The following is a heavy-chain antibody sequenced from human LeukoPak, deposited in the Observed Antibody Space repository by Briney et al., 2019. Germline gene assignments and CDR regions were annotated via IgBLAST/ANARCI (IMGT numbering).Heavy chain of an antibody. J-gene: IGHJ4*02. Sequence: GGSLRLSCAASGFTFISYSIHWVRQAPGKALEWVAFIRYDGSNKYYADSVKGRFTISRDNSKNTVYLQMNSLRAEDTAVYYCAKHGLPLVVISAPLDYWGQGTLVTVAS. CDR3: AKHGLPLVVISAPLDY. CDR2: IRYDGSNK. D-gene: IGHD2-15*01. CDR1: GFTFISYS. V-gene: IGHV3-30*02.